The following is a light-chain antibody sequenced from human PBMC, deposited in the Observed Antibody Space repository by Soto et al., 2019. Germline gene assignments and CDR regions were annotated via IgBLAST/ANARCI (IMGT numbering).Light chain of an antibody. CDR1: QSIGIY. J-gene: IGKJ1*01. CDR2: AAS. V-gene: IGKV1-39*01. CDR3: HQTFANPWT. Sequence: DIQMTQSPSSLSASVGDRVTITCRASQSIGIYLNWYQKKPGKAPKRLIHAASTLQSGAPSTFSGSGYGTDFALTISSLPPEDIATYYCHQTFANPWTFAHGTKVEIK.